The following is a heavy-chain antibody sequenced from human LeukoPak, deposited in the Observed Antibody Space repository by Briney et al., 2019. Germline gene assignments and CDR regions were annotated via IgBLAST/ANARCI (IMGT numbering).Heavy chain of an antibody. CDR1: GFTFSSYS. CDR3: ARDYLTAQWLLSGGDY. CDR2: ISSSSSYK. D-gene: IGHD5-12*01. Sequence: PGGSLRPSCAASGFTFSSYSMNWVRQAPGKGLEWVSSISSSSSYKYYADSVKGRFTISRDNAKNSLSLQMNSLRAEDTAVYYCARDYLTAQWLLSGGDYWGQGTLVTVSS. J-gene: IGHJ4*02. V-gene: IGHV3-21*01.